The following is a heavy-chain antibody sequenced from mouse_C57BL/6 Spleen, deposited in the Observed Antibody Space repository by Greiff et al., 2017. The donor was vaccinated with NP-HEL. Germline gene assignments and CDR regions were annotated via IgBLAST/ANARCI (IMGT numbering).Heavy chain of an antibody. CDR3: ARLDYYGVATGAMDY. Sequence: VQLQQSGAELVKPGASVKISCKASGYAFSSYWMNWVKQRPGKGLEWIGQIYPGDGDTNYNGKFKGKATLTADKSSSTAYMQLSSLTSEDSAVYFCARLDYYGVATGAMDYWGQGTAVTVSS. J-gene: IGHJ4*01. D-gene: IGHD1-1*01. CDR2: IYPGDGDT. CDR1: GYAFSSYW. V-gene: IGHV1-80*01.